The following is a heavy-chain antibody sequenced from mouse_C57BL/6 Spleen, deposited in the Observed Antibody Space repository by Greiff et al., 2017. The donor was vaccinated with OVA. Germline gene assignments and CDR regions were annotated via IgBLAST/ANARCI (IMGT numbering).Heavy chain of an antibody. CDR2: INPNNGGT. CDR1: GYTFTDYN. CDR3: ARYDYDEYYYAMDY. J-gene: IGHJ4*01. V-gene: IGHV1-18*01. Sequence: EVQLQQSGPELVKPGASVKIPCKASGYTFTDYNMDWVKQSHGKSLEWIGDINPNNGGTIYNQKFKGKATLTVDKSSSTAYMELRSLTSEDTAVYYCARYDYDEYYYAMDYWGQGTSVTVSS. D-gene: IGHD2-4*01.